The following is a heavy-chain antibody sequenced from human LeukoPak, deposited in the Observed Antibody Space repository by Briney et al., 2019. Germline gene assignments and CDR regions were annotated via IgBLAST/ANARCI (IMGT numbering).Heavy chain of an antibody. D-gene: IGHD3-22*01. CDR2: ISGSGGST. CDR1: GFTFSSYA. V-gene: IGHV3-23*01. CDR3: AKSDRYYYDSSGYYSYYFDY. J-gene: IGHJ4*02. Sequence: GGSLRLSCAASGFTFSSYAMSWVRQAPGKGLEWVSAISGSGGSTYYADSVKGRFTISRDNSKNTLYLQMNSLRAEDTAVYYCAKSDRYYYDSSGYYSYYFDYWGQGTLVTVSS.